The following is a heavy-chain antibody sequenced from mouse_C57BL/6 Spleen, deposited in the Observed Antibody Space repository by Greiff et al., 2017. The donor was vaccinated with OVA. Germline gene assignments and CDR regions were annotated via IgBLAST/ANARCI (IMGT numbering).Heavy chain of an antibody. CDR1: GYTFTSYW. J-gene: IGHJ2*01. D-gene: IGHD2-2*01. CDR3: AISSMVTTGYLDY. CDR2: IYPGSGST. Sequence: VQLQQPGAELVKPGASVKMSCKASGYTFTSYWITWVKQRPGQGLEWIGEIYPGSGSTKYNEKFKSKATLTVDTSSSTAYMQLSNLTSEDSAVYDCAISSMVTTGYLDYWGQGTTLTVSS. V-gene: IGHV1-55*01.